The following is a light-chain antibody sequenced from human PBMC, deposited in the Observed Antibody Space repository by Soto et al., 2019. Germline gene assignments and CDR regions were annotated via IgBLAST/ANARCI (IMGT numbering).Light chain of an antibody. CDR3: RQRSNWPPIT. J-gene: IGKJ5*01. V-gene: IGKV3-11*01. CDR2: DAS. CDR1: QCVISTY. Sequence: IVEPKAAGILSLSPGERATLSCMAVQCVISTYLAWYQQKPGQAPRLLIYDASNRATGIPARFSGSGSGTDFTLTISSLEPEDFAVYYCRQRSNWPPITFGQATPLEI.